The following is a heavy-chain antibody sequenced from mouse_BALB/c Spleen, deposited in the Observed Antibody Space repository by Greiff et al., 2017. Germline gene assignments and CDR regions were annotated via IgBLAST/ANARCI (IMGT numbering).Heavy chain of an antibody. CDR3: ASFYYDYGGDY. Sequence: VQLQESGPGLVAPSQSLSITCTVSGFSLTSYGVHWVRQPPGKGLEWLGVIWAGGSTNYNSALMSRLSISKDNSKSQVFLKMNSLQTDDTAMYYCASFYYDYGGDYWGQGTSVTVSS. CDR2: IWAGGST. D-gene: IGHD2-4*01. V-gene: IGHV2-9*02. J-gene: IGHJ4*01. CDR1: GFSLTSYG.